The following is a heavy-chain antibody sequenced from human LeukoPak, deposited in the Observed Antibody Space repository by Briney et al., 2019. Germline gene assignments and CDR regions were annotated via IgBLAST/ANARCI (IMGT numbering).Heavy chain of an antibody. D-gene: IGHD3-16*01. CDR3: AKGAVWGSYTGEWD. J-gene: IGHJ4*02. V-gene: IGHV3-9*01. CDR2: ISWNGFNI. Sequence: QAGGSLRLSCAASGFTFDDYYMHWVRQVPGKGLEWVSGISWNGFNIGYADSVKGRFTISRDSVENSLYLQMNSLRPEDTALYYCAKGAVWGSYTGEWDWGQGTLVTVSS. CDR1: GFTFDDYY.